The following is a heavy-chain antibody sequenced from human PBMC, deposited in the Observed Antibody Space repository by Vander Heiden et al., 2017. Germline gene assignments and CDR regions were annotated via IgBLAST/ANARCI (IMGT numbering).Heavy chain of an antibody. J-gene: IGHJ2*01. D-gene: IGHD1-1*01. CDR2: ITRGSST. Sequence: EVQLLESGGVLGQPGESLRISCAASGGTFGTHGMTWVRQAPGKRLEWVSTITRGSSTYYADSVKGRFTISRDNSKNTLFLVMNSLRPEDTALYFCARIATAGSTVIWYFDVWGRGTLVTVSS. CDR1: GGTFGTHG. CDR3: ARIATAGSTVIWYFDV. V-gene: IGHV3-23*01.